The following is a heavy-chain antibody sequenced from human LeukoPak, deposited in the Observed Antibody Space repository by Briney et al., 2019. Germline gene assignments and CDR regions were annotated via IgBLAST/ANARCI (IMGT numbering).Heavy chain of an antibody. D-gene: IGHD6-19*01. CDR2: IYYSGST. J-gene: IGHJ4*02. V-gene: IGHV4-39*01. CDR3: ARAVAGTMGFDY. Sequence: PSETLSLTCTVSGGSISSSSYYWGWIRQPPGKGLEWIGRIYYSGSTYYNPSLKSRVTISVYTSKNQFSLKLSAVTSADTYVYYYARAVAGTMGFDYWGQGTLVTVSS. CDR1: GGSISSSSYY.